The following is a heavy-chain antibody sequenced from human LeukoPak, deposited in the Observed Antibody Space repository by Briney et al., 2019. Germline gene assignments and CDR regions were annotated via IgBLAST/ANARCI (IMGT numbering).Heavy chain of an antibody. V-gene: IGHV1-18*01. Sequence: ASVKVSCKASGYTFTSYPISWVRQAPGQGLEWMGWITTYNGNTNYARKLQGRVTMTTDTSTRTAYMDLRGLRSDDTAVYYCARGYDYGDYVGDFDYWGQGTLVTASS. CDR1: GYTFTSYP. CDR3: ARGYDYGDYVGDFDY. J-gene: IGHJ4*02. D-gene: IGHD4-17*01. CDR2: ITTYNGNT.